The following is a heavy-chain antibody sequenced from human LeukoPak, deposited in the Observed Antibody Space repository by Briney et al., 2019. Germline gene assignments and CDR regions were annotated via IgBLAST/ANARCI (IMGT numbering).Heavy chain of an antibody. J-gene: IGHJ3*02. Sequence: GGSLRLSCAASGFTFSSYWMSWVRQAPGKGLEWVANIKQDGSEKYYVDSVKGRFTISRDNAKNSLYLQMNSLRAEDTAVYCCARGSLGFGDFDAFDIWGQGTMVTVSS. D-gene: IGHD3-10*01. CDR2: IKQDGSEK. CDR3: ARGSLGFGDFDAFDI. V-gene: IGHV3-7*01. CDR1: GFTFSSYW.